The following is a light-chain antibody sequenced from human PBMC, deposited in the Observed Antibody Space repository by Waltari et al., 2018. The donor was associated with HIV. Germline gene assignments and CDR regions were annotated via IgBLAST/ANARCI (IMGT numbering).Light chain of an antibody. CDR3: GTWDSSLSAVV. J-gene: IGLJ2*01. V-gene: IGLV1-51*01. CDR1: ISNIGKNY. Sequence: QSVLTQPPSVSAAPGQKVTISCSGTISNIGKNYVSWYQQLPGTAPKLLIYDNNKRPWGFPDRFPGSQSGTSATLGITGLQAGDEADYFCGTWDSSLSAVVFGGGTLLTVL. CDR2: DNN.